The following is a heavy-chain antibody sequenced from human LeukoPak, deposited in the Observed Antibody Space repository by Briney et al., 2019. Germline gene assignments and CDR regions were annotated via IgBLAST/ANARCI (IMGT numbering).Heavy chain of an antibody. D-gene: IGHD2-2*01. CDR2: IVSKIDGGTT. V-gene: IGHV3-15*04. Sequence: PGGSLRLSCAASGFTFSNAWMNWVRQAPGKGLEWVGRIVSKIDGGTTDYAAPVKGRFTISRDNSKNTLYLQMNSLRPEDTAVYYCARDKLPAPWDGMDVWGQGTTVTVSS. CDR3: ARDKLPAPWDGMDV. CDR1: GFTFSNAW. J-gene: IGHJ6*02.